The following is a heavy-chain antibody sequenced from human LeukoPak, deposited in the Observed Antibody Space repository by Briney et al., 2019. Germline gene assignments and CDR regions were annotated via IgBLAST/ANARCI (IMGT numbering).Heavy chain of an antibody. J-gene: IGHJ6*02. CDR3: AKGAFYDTSYYYGMDV. Sequence: GGSLRLSCVASGFTFSTYAMSWVRQAPGRGLEWASGITGSGGSTYYADSVKGRVTISRDSSKNTLYLQMNSLRAEDTAVYFCAKGAFYDTSYYYGMDVWGQGTTVTVSS. CDR2: ITGSGGST. V-gene: IGHV3-23*01. D-gene: IGHD3-22*01. CDR1: GFTFSTYA.